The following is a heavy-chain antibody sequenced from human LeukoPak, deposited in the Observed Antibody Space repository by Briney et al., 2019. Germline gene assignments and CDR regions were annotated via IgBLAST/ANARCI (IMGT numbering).Heavy chain of an antibody. CDR3: ASGGQVAGTWVDY. V-gene: IGHV4-39*07. D-gene: IGHD6-19*01. CDR2: TYYSGST. J-gene: IGHJ4*02. CDR1: GGSISSSSYY. Sequence: SETLSLTCSVSGGSISSSSYYWGWIRQPPGKGLEWIGNTYYSGSTYYNPSLKSRVTISVDTSKDQFSLKLSSVTAADTAVYYCASGGQVAGTWVDYWGQGTLVTVSS.